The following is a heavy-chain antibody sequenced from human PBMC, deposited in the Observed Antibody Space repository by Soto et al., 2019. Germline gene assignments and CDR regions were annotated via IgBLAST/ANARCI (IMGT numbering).Heavy chain of an antibody. CDR1: GGSISSYY. D-gene: IGHD3-10*01. Sequence: PSETLSLTCTVSGGSISSYYWSWIRQPPGKGLEWIGYIYYSGSTNYNPSLKSRVTISVDTSKNQFSLKLSSVTAADTAVYYCARGYGSGSYYKPDPSYYYYYGMDVWGQGTTVTV. V-gene: IGHV4-59*01. CDR3: ARGYGSGSYYKPDPSYYYYYGMDV. CDR2: IYYSGST. J-gene: IGHJ6*02.